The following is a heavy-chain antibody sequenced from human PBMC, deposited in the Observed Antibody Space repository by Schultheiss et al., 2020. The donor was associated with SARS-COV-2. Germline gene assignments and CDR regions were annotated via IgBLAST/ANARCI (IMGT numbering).Heavy chain of an antibody. D-gene: IGHD2/OR15-2a*01. CDR3: ARDEYPVRY. V-gene: IGHV1-18*01. J-gene: IGHJ4*02. CDR1: GGTFSSYA. CDR2: ISAYNGNT. Sequence: ASVKVSCKASGGTFSSYAISWVRQAPGQGLEWMGGISAYNGNTNYAQKLQGRVTMTTDTSTTTAYMELRSLKSDDTAVYYCARDEYPVRYWGQGTLVTVSS.